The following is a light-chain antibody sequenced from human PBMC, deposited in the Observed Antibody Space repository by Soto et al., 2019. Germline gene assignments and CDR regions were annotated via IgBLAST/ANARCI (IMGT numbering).Light chain of an antibody. CDR2: GAF. CDR1: PSVTNY. V-gene: IGKV3-11*01. J-gene: IGKJ5*01. CDR3: QQRNIWPPVT. Sequence: IVLTQSPATLSLSPWERATLSCRASPSVTNYLAWYQQKPGQAPRLVIYGAFNRATGIPARFSGSGSGTDFTLTISSLEPEDFAVYYCQQRNIWPPVTFGQGTRLEIK.